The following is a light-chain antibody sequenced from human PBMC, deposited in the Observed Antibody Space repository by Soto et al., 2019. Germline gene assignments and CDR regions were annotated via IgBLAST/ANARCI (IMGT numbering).Light chain of an antibody. Sequence: QLVLTQTPSASGTPGQRVTISCSGSSSNIGSNTVNWYQQLPGTAPKLLIYNNNQRPSGVPHRFSGSKSGTSASLAISGLQSEDEADYYCAAWDDSLNGWVFGGGTKLTVL. CDR3: AAWDDSLNGWV. J-gene: IGLJ3*02. CDR1: SSNIGSNT. CDR2: NNN. V-gene: IGLV1-44*01.